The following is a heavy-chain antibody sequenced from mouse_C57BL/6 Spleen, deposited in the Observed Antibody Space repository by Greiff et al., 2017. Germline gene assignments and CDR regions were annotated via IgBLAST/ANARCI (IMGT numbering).Heavy chain of an antibody. CDR2: INPYNGGT. CDR3: ALDSSGYWFAD. D-gene: IGHD3-2*02. Sequence: VQLKQSGPVLVKPGASVKMSCKASGYTFTDYYMNWVKQSHGKSLEWIGVINPYNGGTSYNKKFKGKATLTVDKSSSTAYMKLNSLTSEDSAVYYCALDSSGYWFADWGQGTLVTVSA. V-gene: IGHV1-19*01. CDR1: GYTFTDYY. J-gene: IGHJ3*01.